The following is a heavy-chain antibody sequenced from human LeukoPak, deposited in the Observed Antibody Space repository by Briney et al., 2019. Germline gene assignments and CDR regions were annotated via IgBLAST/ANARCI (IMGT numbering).Heavy chain of an antibody. CDR2: IYYSGST. CDR3: ARLDNGRGAFDY. J-gene: IGHJ4*02. CDR1: GGSISSYY. Sequence: SETLSLTCTVSGGSISSYYWSRIRQPPAKGLEWIGYIYYSGSTNYNPSLKSRVTISVDTSKNQFSLKLSSVTAADTAVYYCARLDNGRGAFDYWGQGTLVTVSS. D-gene: IGHD1-26*01. V-gene: IGHV4-59*08.